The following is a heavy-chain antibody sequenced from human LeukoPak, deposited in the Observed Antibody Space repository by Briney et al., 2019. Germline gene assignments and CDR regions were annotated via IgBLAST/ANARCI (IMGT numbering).Heavy chain of an antibody. V-gene: IGHV3-23*01. CDR2: LSDSGDST. D-gene: IGHD2-2*02. J-gene: IGHJ5*02. CDR1: EFTFTNYA. Sequence: GGSLRLSCEASEFTFTNYAMSWVRRAPGKGLEWGSSLSDSGDSTYYADSVKGRFTISRDNSKNTLYLQMNNLRDEVTAEYYCAKSYRRAIWDRQNNWLDPWGQGTLVTVSS. CDR3: AKSYRRAIWDRQNNWLDP.